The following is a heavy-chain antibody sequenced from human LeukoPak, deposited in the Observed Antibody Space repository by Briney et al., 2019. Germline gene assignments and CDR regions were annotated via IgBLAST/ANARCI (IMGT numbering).Heavy chain of an antibody. D-gene: IGHD2-2*01. CDR3: ARGEGYCSGTSCYARWFDP. CDR2: INHSGST. CDR1: GGSFSGYY. Sequence: PSETLSLTCAVYGGSFSGYYWSWVRQPPGKGLEWIGEINHSGSTNYNPSLKSRVTISVDTSKNQFSLKLSSVTAADTAVYYCARGEGYCSGTSCYARWFDPWGQGTLVTVSS. V-gene: IGHV4-34*01. J-gene: IGHJ5*02.